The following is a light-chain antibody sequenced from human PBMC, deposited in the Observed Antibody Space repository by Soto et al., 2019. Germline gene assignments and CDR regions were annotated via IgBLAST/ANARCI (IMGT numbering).Light chain of an antibody. CDR2: DAS. J-gene: IGKJ1*01. Sequence: DIQMTQSPSTLSGSVGDGVTITCRASQSISSWLAWYQQKPGKAPKLLIYDASSLEGGVPSRFSGRGSGTEFTLTISNLQPDDFATDYCQQYESYWTFGQGTKVDIK. CDR1: QSISSW. V-gene: IGKV1-5*01. CDR3: QQYESYWT.